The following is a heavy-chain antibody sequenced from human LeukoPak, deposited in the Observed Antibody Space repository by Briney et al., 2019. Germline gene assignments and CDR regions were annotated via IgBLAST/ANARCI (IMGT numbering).Heavy chain of an antibody. CDR1: GGSISSYY. CDR2: IYYSGST. J-gene: IGHJ3*02. CDR3: ARRTTRGAFDI. Sequence: NSSETLSLTCTVSGGSISSYYWSWIRQPPGKGLEWIGYIYYSGSTNYNPSLKSRVTISVDTSKNQFSLKLSSVTAADTAVYYCARRTTRGAFDIWGQGTMVTVSS. D-gene: IGHD1-1*01. V-gene: IGHV4-59*08.